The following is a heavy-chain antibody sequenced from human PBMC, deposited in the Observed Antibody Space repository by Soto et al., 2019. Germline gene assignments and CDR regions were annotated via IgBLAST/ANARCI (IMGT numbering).Heavy chain of an antibody. D-gene: IGHD3-3*01. CDR3: ARDQVLRFLEWLLPTETYYGMDV. CDR2: ISYDGRNK. Sequence: GQCLRLSRATSTIPFSSYPISCVRQTPNKALEWVGVISYDGRNKYYAAFVKGGFTISRDNSKNTLYPKMNSLRGGDTAVYYCARDQVLRFLEWLLPTETYYGMDVWGQGTTVTVSS. J-gene: IGHJ6*02. CDR1: TIPFSSYP. V-gene: IGHV3-30-3*01.